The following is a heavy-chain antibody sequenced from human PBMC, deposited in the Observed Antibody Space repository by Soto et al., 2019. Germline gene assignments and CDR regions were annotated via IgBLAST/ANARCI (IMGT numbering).Heavy chain of an antibody. Sequence: QVQLQQWGAGLLKPSETLSLTCAVYGGSFSGYYWSWIRQPPGKGLEWIGEINHSGSTNYNPSLKSRVALSVDTSKNQFSLKLNSVTAADTSVYYCARKTGIRYYFEYWGQGMLVTFSS. CDR3: ARKTGIRYYFEY. V-gene: IGHV4-34*01. CDR2: INHSGST. J-gene: IGHJ4*02. D-gene: IGHD6-13*01. CDR1: GGSFSGYY.